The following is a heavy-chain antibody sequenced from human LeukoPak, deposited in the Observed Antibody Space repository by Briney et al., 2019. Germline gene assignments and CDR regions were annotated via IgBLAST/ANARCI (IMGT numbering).Heavy chain of an antibody. V-gene: IGHV3-23*01. Sequence: SGGSLRLSCAASGFTFSSYAMSWVRQAPRKGLEWVSTISGSGGSTYYADSVKGRFTISRDNSKDTLYLQMNSLRAEDTAVYYCARDEGSIVGATGAFDYWGQGTLVTVSS. CDR1: GFTFSSYA. CDR2: ISGSGGST. D-gene: IGHD1-26*01. J-gene: IGHJ4*02. CDR3: ARDEGSIVGATGAFDY.